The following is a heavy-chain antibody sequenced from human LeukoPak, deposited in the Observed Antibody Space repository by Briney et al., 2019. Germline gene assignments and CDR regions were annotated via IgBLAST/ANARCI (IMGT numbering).Heavy chain of an antibody. CDR1: GFTFSDHY. Sequence: PGGSLRLSCAASGFTFSDHYMDWVRQAPGKGLGWVGRVRNKPNTYTTDYAASVKGRFTISRGDSKNSLYLQMNSLKTEDTAVYYCTRVRHGDYFDYWGQGTLVTVSP. D-gene: IGHD4-17*01. J-gene: IGHJ4*02. V-gene: IGHV3-72*01. CDR2: VRNKPNTYTT. CDR3: TRVRHGDYFDY.